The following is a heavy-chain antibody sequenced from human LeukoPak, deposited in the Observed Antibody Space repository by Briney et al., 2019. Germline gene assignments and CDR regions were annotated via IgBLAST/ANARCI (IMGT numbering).Heavy chain of an antibody. Sequence: GGSLRLSCAASGFTFSSYGMHWVRQAPGKGLEWVAFIRYDGSNKYYADSVKGRFTISRDNSKNTLYLQMNSLRAEDTAVYYCAKDRVSSSSWYLFQHWGQGTLVTVSS. V-gene: IGHV3-30*02. D-gene: IGHD6-13*01. CDR1: GFTFSSYG. CDR2: IRYDGSNK. CDR3: AKDRVSSSSWYLFQH. J-gene: IGHJ1*01.